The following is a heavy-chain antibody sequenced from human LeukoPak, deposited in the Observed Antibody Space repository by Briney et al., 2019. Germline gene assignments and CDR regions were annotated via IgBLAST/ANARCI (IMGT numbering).Heavy chain of an antibody. D-gene: IGHD4-17*01. CDR2: IIPILGIA. V-gene: IGHV1-69*10. J-gene: IGHJ4*02. Sequence: ASVKVSCKASGGTFSSYAISWVRQAPGQGLEWMGGIIPILGIANYAQKFQGRVTITADKSTSTAYMELSSLRSEDTAVYHCARGRGGDYGDYAGPLDYWGQGTLVTVSS. CDR1: GGTFSSYA. CDR3: ARGRGGDYGDYAGPLDY.